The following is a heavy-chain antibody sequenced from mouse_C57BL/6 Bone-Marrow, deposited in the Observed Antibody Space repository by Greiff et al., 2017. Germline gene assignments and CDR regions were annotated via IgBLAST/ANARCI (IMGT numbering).Heavy chain of an antibody. V-gene: IGHV1-85*01. CDR2: IYPRDGST. D-gene: IGHD1-1*01. CDR1: GYTFTSYD. Sequence: QVQLKQPGPELVKPGASVKLSCKASGYTFTSYDINWVPQTPGQGLEWIGWIYPRDGSTKYHETFKGKATLTVDTSYSTAYMELHSLTSEDSAVYFCARDYGSSYWYFDVWGTGTTVTVSS. CDR3: ARDYGSSYWYFDV. J-gene: IGHJ1*03.